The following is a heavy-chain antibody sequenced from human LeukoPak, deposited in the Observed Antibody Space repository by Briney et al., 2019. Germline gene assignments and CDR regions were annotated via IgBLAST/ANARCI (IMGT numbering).Heavy chain of an antibody. Sequence: PGGSLRLSCAASGFTFSSYGMHWVRHPPGKGLEWVANIKQDGSEKYYVDSVKGRFTISRDNAKNSLYLQMNSLRTEDTGVYYCDGGTGWVSNLGGGQGTLVIVSS. CDR2: IKQDGSEK. CDR3: DGGTGWVSNLG. J-gene: IGHJ4*02. CDR1: GFTFSSYG. D-gene: IGHD6-19*01. V-gene: IGHV3-7*03.